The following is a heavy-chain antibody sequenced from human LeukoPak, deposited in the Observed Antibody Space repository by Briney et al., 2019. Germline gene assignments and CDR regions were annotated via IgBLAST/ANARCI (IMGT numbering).Heavy chain of an antibody. J-gene: IGHJ4*02. V-gene: IGHV3-21*01. D-gene: IGHD5-24*01. CDR1: GFTFSTYS. CDR2: ISSSSSYI. CDR3: ARVEMATIRDY. Sequence: GGSLRLSCAASGFTFSTYSMNWVRQAPGKGLEWVSSISSSSSYIYYADSMKGRFTISRDNAKNSLYLQINSLRAEDTAVYYCARVEMATIRDYWGQGTLVTVSS.